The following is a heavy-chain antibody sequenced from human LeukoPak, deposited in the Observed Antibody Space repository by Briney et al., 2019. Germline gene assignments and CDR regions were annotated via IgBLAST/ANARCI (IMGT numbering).Heavy chain of an antibody. CDR2: IYSGGST. CDR1: GFTVSSNY. V-gene: IGHV3-53*01. Sequence: GGSLRLSCAASGFTVSSNYMSWVRQAPGKGLEWVSVIYSGGSTYYADSVKGRFTISRDNSKNTLYLQMNSLRAEDTAVYYCARDPGSGSYLNWFDPWGQGTLVTVSS. J-gene: IGHJ5*02. CDR3: ARDPGSGSYLNWFDP. D-gene: IGHD1-26*01.